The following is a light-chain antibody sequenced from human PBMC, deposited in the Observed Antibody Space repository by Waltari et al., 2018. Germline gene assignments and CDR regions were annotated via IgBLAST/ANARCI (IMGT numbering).Light chain of an antibody. CDR1: QTVRSS. J-gene: IGKJ2*01. CDR2: DAS. V-gene: IGKV3-11*01. CDR3: QQRINSPYT. Sequence: EIVLTQSPATLSLSPGERATLSCRASQTVRSSLAWDQQKPGQAPRLLIFDASSRAPGIPAKFSGSGSGTDFTLTVSNLEPEDFAVYYCQQRINSPYTFGQGTRVEIK.